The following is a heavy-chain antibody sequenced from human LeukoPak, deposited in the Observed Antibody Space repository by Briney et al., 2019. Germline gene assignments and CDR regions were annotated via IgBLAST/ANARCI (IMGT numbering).Heavy chain of an antibody. CDR3: ARQNDFRLDY. D-gene: IGHD3-3*01. V-gene: IGHV5-51*01. J-gene: IGHJ4*02. CDR1: GYPFSSYW. CDR2: IYPGDSDT. Sequence: GESLKISCKGSGYPFSSYWIGWVRQMPGKGLEWMGIIYPGDSDTRYSPSLQGQVTISVDTSIGTAYLQWSSLKASDTAIYYCARQNDFRLDYWGQGTLVTVSS.